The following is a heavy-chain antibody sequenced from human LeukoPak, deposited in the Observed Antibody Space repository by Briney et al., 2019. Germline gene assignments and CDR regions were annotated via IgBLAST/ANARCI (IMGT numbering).Heavy chain of an antibody. J-gene: IGHJ4*02. Sequence: GESLRLSCAASGFTFSSYSMNWVRQAPGKGLEWVSSISSSSSYIYYADSVKGRFTISRDNAHNSLYLQMSSRRAEDTAIYSCARGQAPVATNNYFDYGGPGILVTVSS. CDR2: ISSSSSYI. D-gene: IGHD5-12*01. CDR1: GFTFSSYS. V-gene: IGHV3-21*01. CDR3: ARGQAPVATNNYFDY.